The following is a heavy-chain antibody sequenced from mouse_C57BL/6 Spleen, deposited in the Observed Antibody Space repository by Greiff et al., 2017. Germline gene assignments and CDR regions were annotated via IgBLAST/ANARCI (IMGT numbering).Heavy chain of an antibody. CDR1: GYTFTSCW. CDR3: ARGNYFDY. V-gene: IGHV1-50*01. J-gene: IGHJ2*01. Sequence: VQLQQPGAELVKPGASVKLSCKASGYTFTSCWMQWVKQRPGQGLEWIGEIDPSDSYTNYNQKFKGKATLTVDTSSSTAYMQLSSLTSEDSAVYYCARGNYFDYWGQGTTLTVSS. CDR2: IDPSDSYT.